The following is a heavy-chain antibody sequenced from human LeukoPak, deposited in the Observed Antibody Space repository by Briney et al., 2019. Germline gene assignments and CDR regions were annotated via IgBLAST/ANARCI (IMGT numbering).Heavy chain of an antibody. D-gene: IGHD2-2*02. CDR2: MNPNSGNT. CDR3: ARVVVVPAAIRRDNWFDP. V-gene: IGHV1-8*01. Sequence: ASVTVSFTTSGYPFTKWEINWVRQATGQGLELMGLMNPNSGNTGYAQKFQGRVTMTRNTSISTAYMELSSLRSEDTAVYYCARVVVVPAAIRRDNWFDPWGQGTLVTVSS. J-gene: IGHJ5*02. CDR1: GYPFTKWE.